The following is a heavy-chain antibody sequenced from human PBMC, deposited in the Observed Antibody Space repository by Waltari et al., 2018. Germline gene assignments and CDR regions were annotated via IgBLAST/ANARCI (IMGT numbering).Heavy chain of an antibody. Sequence: QVRLRESGPGLVKSSETLTLTCDVSGYSISSGFYRAWLRQSPGKGPEWIGSVYQTGTSFYNPALKDRVTMSVDTSKKLFSLSLSSVTAADTAVYYCARATCSHGGCSMYYFYYYMDVWGKGITVTVSS. CDR1: GYSISSGFY. J-gene: IGHJ6*03. V-gene: IGHV4-38-2*01. CDR2: VYQTGTS. CDR3: ARATCSHGGCSMYYFYYYMDV. D-gene: IGHD1-26*01.